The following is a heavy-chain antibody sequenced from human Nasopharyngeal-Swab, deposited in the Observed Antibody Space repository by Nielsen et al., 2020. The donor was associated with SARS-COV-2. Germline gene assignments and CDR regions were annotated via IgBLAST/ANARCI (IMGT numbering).Heavy chain of an antibody. CDR2: ISAYNGNT. D-gene: IGHD1-26*01. J-gene: IGHJ4*02. V-gene: IGHV1-18*01. Sequence: WGQQAAGQGLEWVGWISAYNGNTNYAQKLQGRVTTTTDTSTSTAYMELRSLRSDDTAVYYCARGGSYFTGPADYWGQGTLVTVSS. CDR3: ARGGSYFTGPADY.